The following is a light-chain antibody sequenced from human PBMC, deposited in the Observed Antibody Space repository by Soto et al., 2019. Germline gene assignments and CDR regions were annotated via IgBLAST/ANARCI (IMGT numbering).Light chain of an antibody. CDR3: SSYADSDTLYV. Sequence: QSVLTQPPSVSGAPGQRVTISCTGSSSNIGAGYDVHWYQQLPGTAPKLLIYGNSNRPSGVPDRFSGSKSGTSASLAITGLQAEDEADYYCSSYADSDTLYVFGTGTKVTVL. V-gene: IGLV1-40*01. CDR2: GNS. CDR1: SSNIGAGYD. J-gene: IGLJ1*01.